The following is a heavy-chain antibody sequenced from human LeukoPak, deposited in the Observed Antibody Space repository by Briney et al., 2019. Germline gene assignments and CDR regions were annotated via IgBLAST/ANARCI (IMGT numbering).Heavy chain of an antibody. J-gene: IGHJ4*02. Sequence: SETLSLTCAVSSYSISSGSYWGWIRQSPGKGLEWVGSIFHSGNSYYNPSLKSRLTMSVDTSKNQFSLKLASVAAADTALYYCARVTYVDDMLYQYFDYWGQGILVTVSS. CDR2: IFHSGNS. D-gene: IGHD4-17*01. CDR3: ARVTYVDDMLYQYFDY. CDR1: SYSISSGSY. V-gene: IGHV4-38-2*01.